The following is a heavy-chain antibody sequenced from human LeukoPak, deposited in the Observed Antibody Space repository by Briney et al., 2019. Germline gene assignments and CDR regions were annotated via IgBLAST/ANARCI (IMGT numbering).Heavy chain of an antibody. Sequence: GGSLRLSCAASGFIFSSYEVNWVRQLPGKRLECISYIGGSGATIHYADSVKGRFTVSRDNDKRSLFLQMNSLRAEDTAVYHCVRDMGYCSGGSCYGRRYFDAWGQGTLVTVSS. D-gene: IGHD2-15*01. CDR1: GFIFSSYE. J-gene: IGHJ4*03. CDR2: IGGSGATI. V-gene: IGHV3-48*03. CDR3: VRDMGYCSGGSCYGRRYFDA.